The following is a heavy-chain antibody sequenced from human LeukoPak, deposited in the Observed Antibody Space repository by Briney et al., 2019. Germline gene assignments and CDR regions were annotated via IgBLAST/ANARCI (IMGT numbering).Heavy chain of an antibody. D-gene: IGHD3-22*01. J-gene: IGHJ3*02. V-gene: IGHV3-20*04. CDR2: INWNGDST. Sequence: GGSLRLSCAASGFTFDDYGMSWVRRAPGKGLEWVSGINWNGDSTNYADSVKGRFTISRDNAKNSLYLQVNSLRAEDTALYYCARGFYYDSGATWRAFNIWGQGTIVTVFS. CDR3: ARGFYYDSGATWRAFNI. CDR1: GFTFDDYG.